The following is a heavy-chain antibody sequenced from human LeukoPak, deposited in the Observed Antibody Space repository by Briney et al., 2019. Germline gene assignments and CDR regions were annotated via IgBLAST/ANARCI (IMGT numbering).Heavy chain of an antibody. Sequence: GGSLRLSCAASGFTFSSYSMNWVRQAPGKGLEWVSSISSSSSYIYYADSVKGRFTISRDNAKNSLYLQMNSLRAEDTAVYYCARVEQQWLVSYFGYWGRGTLVTVPS. V-gene: IGHV3-21*01. CDR1: GFTFSSYS. D-gene: IGHD6-19*01. J-gene: IGHJ4*02. CDR3: ARVEQQWLVSYFGY. CDR2: ISSSSSYI.